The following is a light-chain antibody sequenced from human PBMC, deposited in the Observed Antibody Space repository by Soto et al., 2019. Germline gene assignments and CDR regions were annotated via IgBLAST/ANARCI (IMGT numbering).Light chain of an antibody. Sequence: DIQMTQSPSSLSASVGDRVTITCRASQSISSYLNWYQQKPGKAPKLLIYAASSLQSGVPSRFFGSGSGTDFSLTISSLQPEDFATYYCQQSYSTPPTFGQGTRVESK. J-gene: IGKJ1*01. CDR2: AAS. CDR3: QQSYSTPPT. CDR1: QSISSY. V-gene: IGKV1-39*01.